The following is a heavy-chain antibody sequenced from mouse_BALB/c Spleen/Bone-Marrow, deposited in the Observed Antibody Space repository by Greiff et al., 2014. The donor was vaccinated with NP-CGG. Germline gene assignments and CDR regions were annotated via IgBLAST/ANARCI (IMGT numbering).Heavy chain of an antibody. Sequence: LQESGPELVKPGASVRISCKASGYTFTSYYVHWVRQRPGQGLEWIGWIYPGDFNTKYNEKFKGKATLTADKSSSTASMQVSSLTSEDSAVYFCARKSQRAYDSMNYWGQETSVTVSS. CDR2: IYPGDFNT. J-gene: IGHJ4*01. CDR1: GYTFTSYY. CDR3: ARKSQRAYDSMNY. V-gene: IGHV1S56*01. D-gene: IGHD2-4*01.